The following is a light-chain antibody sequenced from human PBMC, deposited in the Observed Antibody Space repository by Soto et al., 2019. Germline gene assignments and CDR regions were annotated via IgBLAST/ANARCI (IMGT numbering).Light chain of an antibody. CDR1: QSVSSN. CDR2: GAS. J-gene: IGKJ1*01. Sequence: EIVMTQSPATLSVSPGERATLSCRASQSVSSNLAWYQQKPVQVPRLLIYGASTRATGIPARFSGSGSGTEFTLTISSLQSEDFAVYYCQQYNNWPPKTFGQGTKVDIK. V-gene: IGKV3-15*01. CDR3: QQYNNWPPKT.